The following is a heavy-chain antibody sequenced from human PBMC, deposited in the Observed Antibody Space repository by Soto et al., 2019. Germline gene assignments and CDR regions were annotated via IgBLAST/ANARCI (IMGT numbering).Heavy chain of an antibody. V-gene: IGHV1-46*01. D-gene: IGHD6-6*01. CDR1: GYTFTNFY. CDR3: VRGLASGDY. CDR2: VKPNGGST. Sequence: QVQLVQSGAEVKEPGASVKISCKGSGYTFTNFYIHWVRQAPGQGLEWMGIVKPNGGSTNYAQNFKGRITISRDTSASTVYIDLSSLRSEDTAVYYCVRGLASGDYWGQGTLVTVSS. J-gene: IGHJ4*02.